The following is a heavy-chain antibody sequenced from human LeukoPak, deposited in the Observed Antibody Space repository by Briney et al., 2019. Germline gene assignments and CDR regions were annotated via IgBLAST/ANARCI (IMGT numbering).Heavy chain of an antibody. CDR2: ISGSGGST. V-gene: IGHV3-23*01. Sequence: GGSLRLSCAASGFTFSSYAMSWVRQAPGKGLEWVSAISGSGGSTYYADSVKGRFTISRDNSKNTLYLQMNSLRAEDTAVYYCAKDPPYYDILTGYYDIDYWGQGTLVTVSS. D-gene: IGHD3-9*01. J-gene: IGHJ4*02. CDR3: AKDPPYYDILTGYYDIDY. CDR1: GFTFSSYA.